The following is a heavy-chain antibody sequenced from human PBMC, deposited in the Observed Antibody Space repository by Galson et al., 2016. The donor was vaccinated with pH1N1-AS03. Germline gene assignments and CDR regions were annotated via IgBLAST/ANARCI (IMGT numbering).Heavy chain of an antibody. V-gene: IGHV4-4*07. J-gene: IGHJ4*02. Sequence: LTCTVSGGSISRNNWSWIRQPAGKGLEWIGRIYSSGSSSYNPSLKSRVTMSLDTSKNQLSLKLSSVTAADTAVYYCARDYRWAFDYWGQGTLVTVSS. CDR1: GGSISRNN. D-gene: IGHD3-16*02. CDR3: ARDYRWAFDY. CDR2: IYSSGSS.